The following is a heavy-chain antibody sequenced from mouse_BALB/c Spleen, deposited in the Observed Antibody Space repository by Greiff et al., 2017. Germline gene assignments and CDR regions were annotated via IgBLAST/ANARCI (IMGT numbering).Heavy chain of an antibody. Sequence: QVQLKESGPGLVAPSQTLSITCTVSGFSLTSYGVHWVRQPPGKGLEWLGVIRAGGSTNYNSALMSRLSISKDNSESQVFLNMISMQTDDTAMYYCARGPHWDYWGQGTSVTVSA. J-gene: IGHJ4*01. V-gene: IGHV2-9*02. CDR3: ARGPHWDY. CDR2: IRAGGST. CDR1: GFSLTSYG.